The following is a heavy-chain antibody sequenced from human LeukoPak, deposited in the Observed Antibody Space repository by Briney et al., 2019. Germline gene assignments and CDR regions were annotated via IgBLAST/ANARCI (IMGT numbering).Heavy chain of an antibody. J-gene: IGHJ5*02. CDR2: ISESGGST. D-gene: IGHD6-19*01. V-gene: IGHV3-23*01. Sequence: GGSLRLSCAASGFTFSSYSMNWVRQAPGKGLEWVSAISESGGSTYYADSVKGRFTISRDNSMNTMYLQMNSLRAEDTAVYYCAKQDASSSAWYHWGQGTLVTVSS. CDR3: AKQDASSSAWYH. CDR1: GFTFSSYS.